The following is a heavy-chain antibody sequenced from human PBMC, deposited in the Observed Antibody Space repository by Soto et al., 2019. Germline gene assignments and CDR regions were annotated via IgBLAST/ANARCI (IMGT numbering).Heavy chain of an antibody. CDR1: GYSFTSYW. Sequence: GESLKISCKGSGYSFTSYWISWVRQMPGKGLEWMGRIDPSDSYTNYSPSFQGHVTISADKSISTAYLQWSSLKASDTAMYYCARTNYDILTGSLYYGMDVWCQGTTVTVSS. J-gene: IGHJ6*02. CDR2: IDPSDSYT. V-gene: IGHV5-10-1*01. D-gene: IGHD3-9*01. CDR3: ARTNYDILTGSLYYGMDV.